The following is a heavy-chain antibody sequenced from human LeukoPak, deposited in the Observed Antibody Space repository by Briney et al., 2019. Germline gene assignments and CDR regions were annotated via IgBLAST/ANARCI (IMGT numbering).Heavy chain of an antibody. J-gene: IGHJ5*02. Sequence: SETLSLTCTVSGGSISSGSYYWSWIRQPAGKGLEGIGRIYTSGSTNYNPSLKSRVTISADTSKNQFSLKLSSVPATDTAVYYCARDLAVTTLGDPNNWFHPWGQGTLVTVSS. CDR3: ARDLAVTTLGDPNNWFHP. V-gene: IGHV4-61*02. D-gene: IGHD4-17*01. CDR2: IYTSGST. CDR1: GGSISSGSYY.